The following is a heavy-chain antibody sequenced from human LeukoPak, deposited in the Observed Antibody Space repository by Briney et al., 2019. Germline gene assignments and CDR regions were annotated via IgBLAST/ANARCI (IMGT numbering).Heavy chain of an antibody. CDR2: ISSSSSYI. V-gene: IGHV3-21*01. D-gene: IGHD3-22*01. Sequence: GGSLRLSGAASGFTFSSYSMNWVRQAPGKGLEWVSSISSSSSYIYYADSVKGRFTISRDNAKNSLYLQMNSLRAEDTAVYYCARETYYYDSSGYYYPSSFDYWGQGTLVTVSS. J-gene: IGHJ4*02. CDR1: GFTFSSYS. CDR3: ARETYYYDSSGYYYPSSFDY.